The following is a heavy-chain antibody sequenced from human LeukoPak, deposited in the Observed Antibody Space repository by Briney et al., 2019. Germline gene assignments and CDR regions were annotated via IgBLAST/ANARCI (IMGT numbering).Heavy chain of an antibody. V-gene: IGHV4-4*07. D-gene: IGHD6-6*01. J-gene: IGHJ4*02. CDR1: GGSISSYY. CDR3: ARDPQLGPFDY. Sequence: SESLSLTCTVSGGSISSYYWSWIRQPAGKGLEWIGRIYTSGRTNYNPSLKSRVTMSVDTSKKQFSLKLSSVTAADTAVYYCARDPQLGPFDYWGQGTLVTVSS. CDR2: IYTSGRT.